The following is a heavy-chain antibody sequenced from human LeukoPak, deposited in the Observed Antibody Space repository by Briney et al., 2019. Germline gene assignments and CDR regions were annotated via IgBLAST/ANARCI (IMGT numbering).Heavy chain of an antibody. CDR2: IYSDGRT. D-gene: IGHD3-22*01. Sequence: PGGSLRLSCAASGFTFSSYAMSWVRQAPGEVLEWVSFIYSDGRTSYADSVKGRCTISRDNSKNTLYLQMNSLRCEDTAVYYCARGLFLSGYLDAFDIWGQGTVVTVSS. J-gene: IGHJ3*02. V-gene: IGHV3-53*01. CDR1: GFTFSSYA. CDR3: ARGLFLSGYLDAFDI.